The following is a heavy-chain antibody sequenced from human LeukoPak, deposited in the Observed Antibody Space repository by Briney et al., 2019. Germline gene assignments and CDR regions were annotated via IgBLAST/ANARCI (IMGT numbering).Heavy chain of an antibody. D-gene: IGHD3-22*01. CDR1: GFTFSSHA. V-gene: IGHV3-23*01. J-gene: IGHJ4*02. CDR2: ISGSGGST. Sequence: GGSLRLSCAASGFTFSSHAMSWVRQAPGKGLEWVSAISGSGGSTYYADSVKGRFTISRDNSKNTLYLQMNSLRAEDTAVYYCARGTVYHYDSSGYPFYFDYWGQGTLVTVSS. CDR3: ARGTVYHYDSSGYPFYFDY.